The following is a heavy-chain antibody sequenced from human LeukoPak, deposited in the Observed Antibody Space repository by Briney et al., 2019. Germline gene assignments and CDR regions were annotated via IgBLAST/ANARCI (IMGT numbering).Heavy chain of an antibody. J-gene: IGHJ4*02. CDR1: GYTFTSYG. Sequence: ASVKVSCTASGYTFTSYGISWVRQAPGQGLEWMGWISAYNGNTNYAQKLQGRVTMTTDTSTSTAYMELRSLRSDDTAAYYCARSTYYYDSSGYYDFDYWGQGTLVTVSS. V-gene: IGHV1-18*01. CDR3: ARSTYYYDSSGYYDFDY. CDR2: ISAYNGNT. D-gene: IGHD3-22*01.